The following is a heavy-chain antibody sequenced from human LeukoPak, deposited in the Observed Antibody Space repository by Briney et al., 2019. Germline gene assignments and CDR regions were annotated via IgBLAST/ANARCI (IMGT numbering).Heavy chain of an antibody. J-gene: IGHJ4*02. CDR3: ASRNYDY. Sequence: SETLSLTCTISGGSISSYYWSWIRQPPGKGLEWIGYIYYSGSTNYNPSLKSRVTISVDTSKNQFSLKLSSVTAADTAVYYCASRNYDYWGQGTLVTVSS. CDR2: IYYSGST. D-gene: IGHD3-3*01. CDR1: GGSISSYY. V-gene: IGHV4-59*01.